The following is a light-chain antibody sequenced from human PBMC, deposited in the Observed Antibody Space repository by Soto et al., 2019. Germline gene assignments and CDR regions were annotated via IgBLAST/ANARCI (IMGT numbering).Light chain of an antibody. CDR1: SSNIGAGYD. CDR2: VNI. Sequence: QSALTQPPSVSGAPGQRVTISCTGSSSNIGAGYDVHWYQQLPGTAPKLLIYVNINRPSGVPDRFSGSKSGTSASLAITGLQAEDEADYYCQSYDSSLSGFVVFGGGTKLTVL. CDR3: QSYDSSLSGFVV. J-gene: IGLJ2*01. V-gene: IGLV1-40*01.